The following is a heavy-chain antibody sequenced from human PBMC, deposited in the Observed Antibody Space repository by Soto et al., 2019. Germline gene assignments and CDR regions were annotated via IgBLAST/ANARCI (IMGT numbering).Heavy chain of an antibody. V-gene: IGHV1-2*02. CDR3: AREGYYGSGSYPYYYYYYGMDV. CDR2: INHNSGGT. CDR1: GYTFTGYY. D-gene: IGHD3-10*01. Sequence: ASVKVSCKASGYTFTGYYMHWVRQAPGQGLEWMGWINHNSGGTNYAQKFQRRVTMTRDTSNSTAYMELSRLRSDDTAVYYCAREGYYGSGSYPYYYYYYGMDVWGQGTTVTVSS. J-gene: IGHJ6*02.